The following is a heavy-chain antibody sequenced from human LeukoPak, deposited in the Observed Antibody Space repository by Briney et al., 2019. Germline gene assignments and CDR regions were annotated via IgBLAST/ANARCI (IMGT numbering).Heavy chain of an antibody. Sequence: GESLKISCKGSGYSFTSYWIGWVRQVPGKGLEWMGIIYPGDSDTRYSPSFQGQVTISADKSISTAYLQWSSLKASDTAMYYCARLSTVRGDYQGGIDYWGQGTLVTVSS. V-gene: IGHV5-51*03. CDR2: IYPGDSDT. CDR1: GYSFTSYW. D-gene: IGHD4-17*01. CDR3: ARLSTVRGDYQGGIDY. J-gene: IGHJ4*02.